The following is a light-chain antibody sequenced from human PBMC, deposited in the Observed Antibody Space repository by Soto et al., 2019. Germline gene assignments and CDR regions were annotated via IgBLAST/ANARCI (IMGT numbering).Light chain of an antibody. CDR1: SGSIASNY. Sequence: NFMLTQPHSVSESPGKTVTISCTRSSGSIASNYVQWYQQRPGSSPTTVIYEDNQRLSGVPDRFSGSIDSSSNSASLTISGLKTEDEADYYCQSYDGSLRVFGGGTKLTVL. CDR3: QSYDGSLRV. J-gene: IGLJ2*01. V-gene: IGLV6-57*01. CDR2: EDN.